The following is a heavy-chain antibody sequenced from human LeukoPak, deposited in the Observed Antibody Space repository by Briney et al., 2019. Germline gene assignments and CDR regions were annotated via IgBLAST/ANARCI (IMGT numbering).Heavy chain of an antibody. CDR3: ARGIDSSGVDY. J-gene: IGHJ4*02. CDR2: IIPILGIA. CDR1: GGTFSSYT. V-gene: IGHV1-69*02. Sequence: SVKVSCKASGGTFSSYTISWVRQAPGPGLEWMGRIIPILGIANYAQKFQGRVTITADKSTSTAYMELSSLRSEDTAVYYCARGIDSSGVDYWGQGTLVTVSS. D-gene: IGHD6-19*01.